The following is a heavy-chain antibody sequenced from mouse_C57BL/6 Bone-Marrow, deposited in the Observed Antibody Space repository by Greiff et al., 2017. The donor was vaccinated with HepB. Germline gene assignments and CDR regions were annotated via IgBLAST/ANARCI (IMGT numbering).Heavy chain of an antibody. V-gene: IGHV1-53*01. CDR1: GYTFTSYW. Sequence: QVQLQQPGTELVKPGASVKLSCKASGYTFTSYWMHWVKQRPGQGLEWIGNINPSNGGTNYNEKFKSKATLTVDKSSSTAYMQLSSLTSEDSAVYFCAIQIFDYDEVAYWCRGTLVTVSA. CDR3: AIQIFDYDEVAY. D-gene: IGHD2-4*01. CDR2: INPSNGGT. J-gene: IGHJ3*01.